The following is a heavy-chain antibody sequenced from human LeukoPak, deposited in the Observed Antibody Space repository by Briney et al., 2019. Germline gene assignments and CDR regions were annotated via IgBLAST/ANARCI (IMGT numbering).Heavy chain of an antibody. J-gene: IGHJ4*02. CDR2: ISSSSSSYI. CDR1: GFTFSSYS. D-gene: IGHD1-26*01. V-gene: IGHV3-21*01. Sequence: GGSLRLSCAASGFTFSSYSMNWVRQAPGKGLEWVSSISSSSSSYIYYADSVKGRFTISRDNAKNSLYLQMNSLRAEDTAVYYCARVPEWELALYFDYWGQGTLVTVSS. CDR3: ARVPEWELALYFDY.